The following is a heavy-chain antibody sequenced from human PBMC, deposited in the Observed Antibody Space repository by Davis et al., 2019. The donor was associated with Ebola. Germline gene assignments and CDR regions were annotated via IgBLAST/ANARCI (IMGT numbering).Heavy chain of an antibody. CDR1: GFSLSTTGVG. J-gene: IGHJ4*02. CDR2: ILWDDDK. CDR3: ARTTTFQPLDY. Sequence: SGPTLVKPTQTLTLTCTFSGFSLSTTGVGEGWIRQPPGKALEWLALILWDDDKRFSPSLKSRLTITKDTSKNQVVLTMTNMDPVDTATYYCARTTTFQPLDYWGQGTLVTVSS. V-gene: IGHV2-5*02. D-gene: IGHD4-17*01.